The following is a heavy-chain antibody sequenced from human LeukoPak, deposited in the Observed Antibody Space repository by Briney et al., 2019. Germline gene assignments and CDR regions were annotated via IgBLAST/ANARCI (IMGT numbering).Heavy chain of an antibody. J-gene: IGHJ4*02. CDR3: ASDGPNSSGYYFDS. D-gene: IGHD3-22*01. Sequence: GGSLRLSCAASGFTFSSYAMYWVRQAPGKGLEWVALISFDGSKKYYADSVKGRFTISRDNSKNTLYLHMNSLRGDDTAVYYCASDGPNSSGYYFDSWGQGSLVTVSS. CDR2: ISFDGSKK. V-gene: IGHV3-30*04. CDR1: GFTFSSYA.